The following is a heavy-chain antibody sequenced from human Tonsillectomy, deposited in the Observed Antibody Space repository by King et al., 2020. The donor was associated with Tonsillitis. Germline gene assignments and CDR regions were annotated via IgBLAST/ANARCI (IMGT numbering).Heavy chain of an antibody. CDR3: AREVLDYYDYYMDV. V-gene: IGHV3-53*02. J-gene: IGHJ6*03. CDR2: IYSGGST. CDR1: GFTVSSNY. Sequence: VQLVETGGGLIQPGGSLRLSCASSGFTVSSNYMSWVRQAPGKGLEWVSGIYSGGSTYYADSVKGRFTISRDTSKNTLYLQLNSLRAEDTAVYYCAREVLDYYDYYMDVWGKGTTVTVSS. D-gene: IGHD1-14*01.